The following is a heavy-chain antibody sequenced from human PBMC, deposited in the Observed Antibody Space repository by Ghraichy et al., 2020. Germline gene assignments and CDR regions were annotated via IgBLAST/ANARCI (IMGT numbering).Heavy chain of an antibody. D-gene: IGHD3-3*01. J-gene: IGHJ4*02. CDR3: ANWIGG. CDR1: GFSFSSYA. CDR2: ISGTASKT. V-gene: IGHV3-23*01. Sequence: GGSLSLSCAASGFSFSSYAMNWVRQAPAKGLEWVSGISGTASKTYYADSVKGRFTISRDNSKNTVYLQMNSLRAEDTAVYYCANWIGGWGQGTLVTVSS.